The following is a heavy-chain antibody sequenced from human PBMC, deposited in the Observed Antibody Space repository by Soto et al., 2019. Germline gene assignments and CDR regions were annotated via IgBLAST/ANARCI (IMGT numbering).Heavy chain of an antibody. J-gene: IGHJ4*02. D-gene: IGHD3-9*01. CDR1: GGSISSGGYY. CDR3: ARDSVLMGLDY. V-gene: IGHV4-31*11. Sequence: SETLSLTCAVYGGSISSGGYYWSWIRQHPGKGLEWIGYIYYSGSTYYNPSLKSRVTISVDTSKNQFSLKLSSVTAADTAVYYCARDSVLMGLDYWGQGTLVTVSS. CDR2: IYYSGST.